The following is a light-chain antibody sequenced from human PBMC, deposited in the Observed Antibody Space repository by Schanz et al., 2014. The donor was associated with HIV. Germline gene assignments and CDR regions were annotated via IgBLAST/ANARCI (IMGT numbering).Light chain of an antibody. Sequence: DIQMTQSPSTLSASVGDRVTITCRASQSVSKWLAWYQQKPGKAPKLLIQAASNLQGGVPSRFSGSGSGTEFTLTITSLQPDDFATYYCQQYDRFPTFGQGTKVE. CDR2: AAS. V-gene: IGKV1-5*03. J-gene: IGKJ1*01. CDR1: QSVSKW. CDR3: QQYDRFPT.